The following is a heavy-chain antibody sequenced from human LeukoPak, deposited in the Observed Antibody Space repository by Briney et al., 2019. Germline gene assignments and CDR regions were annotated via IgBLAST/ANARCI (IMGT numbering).Heavy chain of an antibody. CDR2: IYYSGDT. CDR1: RGSISGYS. V-gene: IGHV4-59*01. D-gene: IGHD4/OR15-4a*01. Sequence: PSETLSLACTVSRGSISGYSWSWIRQSPGGGLEWIGYIYYSGDTAYNPSLRSRVTMSVDTSKNQFSLQLRSMTTADTAVYYCVRVPYGAPISKWFDPWGQGTQVIVSP. CDR3: VRVPYGAPISKWFDP. J-gene: IGHJ5*02.